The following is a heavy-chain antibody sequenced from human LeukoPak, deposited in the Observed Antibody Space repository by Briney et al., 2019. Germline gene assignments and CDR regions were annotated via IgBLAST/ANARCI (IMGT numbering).Heavy chain of an antibody. CDR1: GGTFSSYA. V-gene: IGHV1-69*13. CDR3: ARLVSVDSVLRYFDWLSSRGWFDP. D-gene: IGHD3-9*01. Sequence: ASVKVSCEASGGTFSSYAISWVRQAPGQGLEWMGGIIPIFGTANYAQKFQGRVTITADESTSTAYMELSSLRSEDTAVYYCARLVSVDSVLRYFDWLSSRGWFDPWGQGTLVTVSS. CDR2: IIPIFGTA. J-gene: IGHJ5*02.